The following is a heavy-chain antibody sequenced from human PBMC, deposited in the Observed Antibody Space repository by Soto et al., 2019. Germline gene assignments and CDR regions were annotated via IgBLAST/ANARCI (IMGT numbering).Heavy chain of an antibody. V-gene: IGHV3-74*01. Sequence: EVQLVESGGGLVQPGGSLRLSCAASGFTLSGRSMNWVRQAPGKGLVWVSGIDNAGTDSTYADSVKGRFTSSRDNAKNMLYRQMKSLGVEDTAVYYGASVWCGPDVWGKGTAVTVSS. CDR3: ASVWCGPDV. D-gene: IGHD3-10*01. CDR2: IDNAGTDS. J-gene: IGHJ6*04. CDR1: GFTLSGRS.